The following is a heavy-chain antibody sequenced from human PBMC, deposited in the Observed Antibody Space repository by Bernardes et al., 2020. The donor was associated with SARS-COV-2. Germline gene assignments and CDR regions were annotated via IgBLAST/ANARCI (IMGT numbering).Heavy chain of an antibody. Sequence: GGSLRLSCAASGFTFSSYDMHWVRQATGKGLEWVSAIGTAGDTYYPGSVKGRFTISRENAKNSLYLQMNSLRAGDTAVYYCARMAEAAAGMEYYYYYGMDVWGQGTTVTISS. CDR1: GFTFSSYD. CDR3: ARMAEAAAGMEYYYYYGMDV. V-gene: IGHV3-13*01. CDR2: IGTAGDT. D-gene: IGHD6-13*01. J-gene: IGHJ6*02.